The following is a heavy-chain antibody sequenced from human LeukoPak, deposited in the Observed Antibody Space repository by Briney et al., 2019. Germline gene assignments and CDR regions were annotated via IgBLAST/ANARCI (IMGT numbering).Heavy chain of an antibody. J-gene: IGHJ5*02. Sequence: SETLSLTCTVSGGSISSYYWSWIRQPPGKGLERIGYIYTSGSTNYNPSLKSRVTISVDTSKNQFSLKLSSVTAADTAVYYCERRRDDSSGYYNWFDPWGQGTLVTVSS. CDR1: GGSISSYY. CDR3: ERRRDDSSGYYNWFDP. V-gene: IGHV4-4*09. D-gene: IGHD3-22*01. CDR2: IYTSGST.